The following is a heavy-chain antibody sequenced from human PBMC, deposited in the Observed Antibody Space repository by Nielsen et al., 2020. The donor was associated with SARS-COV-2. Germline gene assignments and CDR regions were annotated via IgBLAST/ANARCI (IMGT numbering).Heavy chain of an antibody. V-gene: IGHV1-69*01. Sequence: WVRQAPGQGLEWMGGIIPIFGTANYAQKFQGRVTITADESTSTAYMELSSLRSEDTAVYYCARGDPYSSGYYLFDYWGQGTLVTVSS. J-gene: IGHJ4*02. CDR3: ARGDPYSSGYYLFDY. CDR2: IIPIFGTA. D-gene: IGHD3-22*01.